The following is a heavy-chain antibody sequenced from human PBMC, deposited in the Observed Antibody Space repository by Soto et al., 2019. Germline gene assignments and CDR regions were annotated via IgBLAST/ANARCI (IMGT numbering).Heavy chain of an antibody. CDR2: IVPILGTA. D-gene: IGHD2-2*01. Sequence: PVKISRTASGGTLSIYAISWLLQAPGQGLEWMGGIVPILGTANYAQKFQGRVTITADESTSTAYMELSSLRSEDTAVYYCARGNDIVVVPAAPKDALDIWGQGTMVTVSS. V-gene: IGHV1-69*13. CDR3: ARGNDIVVVPAAPKDALDI. J-gene: IGHJ3*02. CDR1: GGTLSIYA.